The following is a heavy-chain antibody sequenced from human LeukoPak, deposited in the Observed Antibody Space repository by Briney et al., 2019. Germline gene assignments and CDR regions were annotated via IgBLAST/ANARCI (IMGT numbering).Heavy chain of an antibody. Sequence: GGSLRLSCAASGFTFSNYWMHWVRHAPGKGLVWVSRIKSDGSDTSYADSVKGRLTVSRDNAKNTLYLQMNSLRVEDTAVYYCARDLTYGSNWFDPWGQGTLVTVSS. J-gene: IGHJ5*02. CDR2: IKSDGSDT. CDR3: ARDLTYGSNWFDP. V-gene: IGHV3-74*01. CDR1: GFTFSNYW. D-gene: IGHD4-17*01.